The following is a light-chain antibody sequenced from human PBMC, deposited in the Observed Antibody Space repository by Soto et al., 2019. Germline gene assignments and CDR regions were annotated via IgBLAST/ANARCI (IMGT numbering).Light chain of an antibody. CDR3: QQLNSYTFT. CDR1: QGISSY. CDR2: AAS. J-gene: IGKJ3*01. Sequence: DIQLTQSPSFLSASVGDRVTITCRASQGISSYLAWYQQKPGKAPKLLIYAASTLQSGGPSRFSGSESGTEFTSTVSSLQPEDFATYYCQQLNSYTFTSGPGTKVDIK. V-gene: IGKV1-9*01.